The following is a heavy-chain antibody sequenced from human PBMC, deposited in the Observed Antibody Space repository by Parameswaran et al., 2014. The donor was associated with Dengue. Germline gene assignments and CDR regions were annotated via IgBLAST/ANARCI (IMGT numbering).Heavy chain of an antibody. CDR3: ARRDFAHSSGWYDYYYYYGMDV. V-gene: IGHV5-51*01. Sequence: VRQMPGKGLEWMGIIYPGDSDTRYSPSFQGQVTISADKSISTAYLQWSSLKASDTAMYYCARRDFAHSSGWYDYYYYYGMDVWGQGTTVTVSS. CDR2: IYPGDSDT. J-gene: IGHJ6*02. D-gene: IGHD6-19*01.